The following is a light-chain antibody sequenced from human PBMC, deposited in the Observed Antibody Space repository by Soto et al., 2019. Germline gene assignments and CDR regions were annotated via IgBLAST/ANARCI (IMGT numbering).Light chain of an antibody. Sequence: EIVLTQSPATLSLSPGETATLSCRASESVSSYLAWYQQKPGQAPRLLIYNAPYRATGIPARFSGSGSGTDFTLTISSLEPEDFAVYFCQQRSYLCTFGQGTKLEI. CDR2: NAP. J-gene: IGKJ2*02. V-gene: IGKV3-11*01. CDR1: ESVSSY. CDR3: QQRSYLCT.